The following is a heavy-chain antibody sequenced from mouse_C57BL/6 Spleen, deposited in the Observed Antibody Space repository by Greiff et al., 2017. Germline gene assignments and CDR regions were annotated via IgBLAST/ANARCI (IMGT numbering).Heavy chain of an antibody. D-gene: IGHD3-2*02. J-gene: IGHJ4*01. CDR1: GYTFTSYW. Sequence: QVQLQQPGAELVRPGSSVKLSCKASGYTFTSYWMHWVKQRPIQGLEWIGNIDPSDSETHYNQKFKDKATLTVDKSSSAAYMQLSSLTSEDSAVYYCAREEDSAGYYYYAMYYRGVRNSDTVSS. CDR2: IDPSDSET. CDR3: AREEDSAGYYYYAMYY. V-gene: IGHV1-52*01.